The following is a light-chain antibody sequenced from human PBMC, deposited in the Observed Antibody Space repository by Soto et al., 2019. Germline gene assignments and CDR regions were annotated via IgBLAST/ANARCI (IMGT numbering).Light chain of an antibody. CDR1: SSYVCGYNY. J-gene: IGLJ1*01. V-gene: IGLV2-14*01. CDR2: GVT. CDR3: SSYTATRTYV. Sequence: QSSLAHPASVSRSPGHSFTISFTGTSSYVCGYNYFSWYQQLPGEAPKLIIYGVTDRPSGVSNRFSGSKSGNTASLTVSGLQAEDEGDYYCSSYTATRTYVFGTGTKVTVL.